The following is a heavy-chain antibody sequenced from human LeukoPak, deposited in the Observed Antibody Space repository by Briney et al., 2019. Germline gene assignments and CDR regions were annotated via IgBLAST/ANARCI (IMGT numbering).Heavy chain of an antibody. Sequence: GGSLRLSCVASGFTFSNYGMLWVRQAPGKGLDWVAFIRYYGNNKLYADSVKGRFTLSRDNAKHTLYLHINSLRADGTAGSYCVKDDPLEFWAEGPVLIVSCGR. CDR2: IRYYGNNK. CDR3: VKDDPLEFWAEGPVLIVS. J-gene: IGHJ2*01. V-gene: IGHV3-30*02. CDR1: GFTFSNYG. D-gene: IGHD2/OR15-2a*01.